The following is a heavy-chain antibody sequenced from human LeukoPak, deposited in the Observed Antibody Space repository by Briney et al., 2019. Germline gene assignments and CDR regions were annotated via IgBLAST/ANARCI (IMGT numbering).Heavy chain of an antibody. CDR3: ARDMRERGTY. CDR1: GFTFDDYA. V-gene: IGHV3-30-3*01. Sequence: GGSLRLSCAASGFTFDDYAMHWVRQAPGKGLEWVAVILYDGSNKYYADSVKGRFTISRDNSKNTLYLQMNSLRAEDTAVYYCARDMRERGTYWGQGTLVTVSS. CDR2: ILYDGSNK. D-gene: IGHD1-26*01. J-gene: IGHJ4*02.